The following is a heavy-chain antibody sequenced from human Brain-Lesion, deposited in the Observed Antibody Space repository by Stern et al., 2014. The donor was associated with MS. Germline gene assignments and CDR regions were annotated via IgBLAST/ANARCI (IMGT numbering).Heavy chain of an antibody. Sequence: QVQLVESGPGLVKPSETLSLTCTVSGASINNYYWCWIRQPPGKGLEWIGYIYSTGRTTYYPPLTSRVTMLVAPSTKHFSLTLISVTAADTAVYYCARNFRPPVNYYDALAYWGQGTLVTVSS. CDR1: GASINNYY. CDR3: ARNFRPPVNYYDALAY. D-gene: IGHD3-22*01. CDR2: IYSTGRT. J-gene: IGHJ4*02. V-gene: IGHV4-4*08.